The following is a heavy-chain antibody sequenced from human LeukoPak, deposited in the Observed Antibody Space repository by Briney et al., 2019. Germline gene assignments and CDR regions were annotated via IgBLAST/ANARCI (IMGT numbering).Heavy chain of an antibody. CDR1: GFTFSSYS. J-gene: IGHJ4*02. CDR2: MSSGGTYI. D-gene: IGHD3-3*01. V-gene: IGHV3-21*01. CDR3: ARDRPTGASRLFVVQ. Sequence: GASLRLSCAASGFTFSSYSMTWVRQPPGKGLEWISSMSSGGTYIYYADSVRGRFTISRDNAKNSLYLLMNSLRAEDTAVYYCARDRPTGASRLFVVQWGQGTLVTVS.